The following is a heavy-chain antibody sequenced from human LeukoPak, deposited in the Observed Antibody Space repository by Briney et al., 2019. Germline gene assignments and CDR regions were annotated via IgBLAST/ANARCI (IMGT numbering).Heavy chain of an antibody. J-gene: IGHJ3*02. Sequence: SENLSLTCTVSGGSISGYYWNWIRQPPGKGLEWIGYIYHSGSTSYNPSLKSRTTISVDTSKNQFSLKLTSVTAADTAVYYCARQYYDSSGYLGAFDIWGQGTMVTVSS. CDR2: IYHSGST. V-gene: IGHV4-59*08. CDR3: ARQYYDSSGYLGAFDI. D-gene: IGHD3-22*01. CDR1: GGSISGYY.